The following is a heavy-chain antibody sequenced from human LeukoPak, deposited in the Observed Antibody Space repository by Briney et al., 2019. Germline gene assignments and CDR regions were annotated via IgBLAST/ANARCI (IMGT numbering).Heavy chain of an antibody. D-gene: IGHD3-22*01. CDR1: GYSFTGYY. CDR3: ASSNDYYDSSGYYY. J-gene: IGHJ4*02. Sequence: ASVKVSCKASGYSFTGYYMHWVRQAPGQGLEWMGWINPHSGDTGYAQKFQGRVTMTRDTSISTAYMELSRLRSDDTAVYYCASSNDYYDSSGYYYWGQGTLVTVSS. CDR2: INPHSGDT. V-gene: IGHV1-2*02.